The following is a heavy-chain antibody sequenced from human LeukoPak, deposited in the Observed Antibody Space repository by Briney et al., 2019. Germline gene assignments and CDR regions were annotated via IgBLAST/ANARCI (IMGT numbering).Heavy chain of an antibody. J-gene: IGHJ3*02. CDR2: IYSSGST. Sequence: PSETLSLTCTVSGGSISGYYWSWLRQPPGKGLEWIVYIYSSGSTNYNPSLKSRVTISVDTSKNQISLKLNSVTAADTAVYYCARLPSGLRVFDIWGQGTMVTISS. CDR1: GGSISGYY. CDR3: ARLPSGLRVFDI. V-gene: IGHV4-59*08. D-gene: IGHD3-16*01.